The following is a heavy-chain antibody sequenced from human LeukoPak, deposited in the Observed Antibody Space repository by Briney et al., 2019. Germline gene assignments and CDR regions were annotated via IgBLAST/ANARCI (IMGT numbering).Heavy chain of an antibody. CDR2: IYTSGST. CDR3: ARHSSPKYYYYYMDV. Sequence: SETLSLTCTVSGGSISSYYWSWIRQPPGKGLEWIGYIYTSGSTNYNPSLKSRVTISVDTSKNQFSLKLSSVTAADTAVYYCARHSSPKYYYYYMDVWGKGTTVTVSS. V-gene: IGHV4-4*09. D-gene: IGHD6-19*01. J-gene: IGHJ6*03. CDR1: GGSISSYY.